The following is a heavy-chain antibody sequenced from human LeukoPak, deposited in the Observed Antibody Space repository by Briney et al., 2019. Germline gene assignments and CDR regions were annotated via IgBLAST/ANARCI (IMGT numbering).Heavy chain of an antibody. D-gene: IGHD3-16*01. CDR1: GGSISSYY. CDR2: IYYSGST. Sequence: SETLSLTCTVSGGSISSYYWSWIRQPPGRGLEWIGYIYYSGSTNYNPSLKSRVTISVDTSKNQFSLKLGSVTAADTAVYYCAREVWGSIDYWGQGTLVTVSS. CDR3: AREVWGSIDY. V-gene: IGHV4-59*01. J-gene: IGHJ4*02.